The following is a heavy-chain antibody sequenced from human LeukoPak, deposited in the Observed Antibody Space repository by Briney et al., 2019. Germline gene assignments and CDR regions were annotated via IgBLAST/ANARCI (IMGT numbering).Heavy chain of an antibody. CDR1: GGTFSSYA. CDR2: IIPIFGTA. Sequence: SVKVSRKASGGTFSSYAISWVRQAPGQGLEWMGGIIPIFGTANYAQKFQGRVTITADESTSTAYMELSSLRSEDTAVYYCARGGVVPAVRGYFDYWGQGTLVTVSS. D-gene: IGHD2-2*01. J-gene: IGHJ4*02. V-gene: IGHV1-69*13. CDR3: ARGGVVPAVRGYFDY.